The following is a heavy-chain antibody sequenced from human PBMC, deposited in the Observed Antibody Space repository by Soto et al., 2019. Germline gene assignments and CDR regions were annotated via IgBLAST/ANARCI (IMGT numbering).Heavy chain of an antibody. CDR3: ARESSCITIFGVVIEGMDV. D-gene: IGHD3-3*01. Sequence: ASVKVSCKASGYTFTSYGISWVRQAPGQGLEWMGWISAYNGNTNYAQKFQGRVTMTRDTSISTAYMELSRLRSDDTAVYYCARESSCITIFGVVIEGMDVWGQGTTVTVSS. J-gene: IGHJ6*02. V-gene: IGHV1-18*04. CDR1: GYTFTSYG. CDR2: ISAYNGNT.